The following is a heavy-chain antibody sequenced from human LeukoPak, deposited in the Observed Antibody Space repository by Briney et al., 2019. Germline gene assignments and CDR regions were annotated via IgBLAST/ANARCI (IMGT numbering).Heavy chain of an antibody. D-gene: IGHD1-26*01. V-gene: IGHV3-74*01. CDR2: INSDGSWT. Sequence: GGSLRLSCAASGNYWMHWVRQAPGKGLVWVSHINSDGSWTSYADSVKGRFTISRDNAKNSLYLQMNSLRAEDTAVYYCARDKIVGATVLDYWGQGSLVTVSS. CDR3: ARDKIVGATVLDY. CDR1: GNYW. J-gene: IGHJ4*02.